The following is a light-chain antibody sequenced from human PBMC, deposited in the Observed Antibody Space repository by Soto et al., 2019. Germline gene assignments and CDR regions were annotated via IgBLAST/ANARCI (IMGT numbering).Light chain of an antibody. Sequence: EVVLTQSPATLSLSPGERVTLSCRASQSVSTFVAWYQHKPGQAPRPLIYDTFKRATGVPDRFSGGGSETDFTLTISSLEPEDFAVYSCQQRARWPMPFGQGTRLE. J-gene: IGKJ5*01. CDR1: QSVSTF. V-gene: IGKV3-11*01. CDR3: QQRARWPMP. CDR2: DTF.